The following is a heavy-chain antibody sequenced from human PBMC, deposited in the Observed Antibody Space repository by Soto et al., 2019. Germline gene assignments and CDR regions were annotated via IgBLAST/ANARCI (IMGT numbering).Heavy chain of an antibody. V-gene: IGHV4-59*01. CDR1: GGSISSYY. CDR3: ARGGIYYDSGPFDY. J-gene: IGHJ4*02. Sequence: SETLSLTCTVSGGSISSYYWSWIRQPPGKGLEWVGYIYYSGSTNYNPSLKSRVTISVDTSKNQFSLKLSSVTAADTAVYYCARGGIYYDSGPFDYWGQGTLVTVSS. D-gene: IGHD3-22*01. CDR2: IYYSGST.